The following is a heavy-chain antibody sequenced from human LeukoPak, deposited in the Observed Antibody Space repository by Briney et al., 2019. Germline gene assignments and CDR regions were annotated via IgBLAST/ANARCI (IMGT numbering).Heavy chain of an antibody. CDR3: AKGEFTN. J-gene: IGHJ4*02. CDR2: IGTSGST. Sequence: GGSLRLSCAASGFTFSTYAMSWVRQAPGKGLEWVSGIGTSGSTYYADSVRGRFTISRDNSKNTLYLQMNSLRAEDTAVYYCAKGEFTNWGQGSLVIVSS. V-gene: IGHV3-23*01. CDR1: GFTFSTYA. D-gene: IGHD3-10*01.